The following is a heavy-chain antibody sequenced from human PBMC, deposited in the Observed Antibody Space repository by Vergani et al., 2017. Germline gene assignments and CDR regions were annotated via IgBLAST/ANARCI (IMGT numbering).Heavy chain of an antibody. Sequence: EVQLMESGGGLVQPGGSLRLSCAASGFSFSSYKMGWVRQAPGKGLEWVANIKQDGSEKGYVDSVKGRFTISRDNGKNSLSLQMVSLRGEDTAVYYCGRERPETNAYDYWGQGTLVTVSS. J-gene: IGHJ4*02. V-gene: IGHV3-7*01. CDR3: GRERPETNAYDY. D-gene: IGHD1-7*01. CDR1: GFSFSSYK. CDR2: IKQDGSEK.